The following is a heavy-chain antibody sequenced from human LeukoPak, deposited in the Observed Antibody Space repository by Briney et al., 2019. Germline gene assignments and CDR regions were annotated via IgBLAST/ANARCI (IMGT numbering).Heavy chain of an antibody. CDR2: IHYSGST. CDR1: GGSISGYY. CDR3: ARHGGYDRSGYWFDP. V-gene: IGHV4-59*05. Sequence: SETLSLTCTVSGGSISGYYWSWIRQPPGKGLEWIGSIHYSGSTYHNPSLKSRVTISVDTSKNQFSLKLSSVIAADTAVYYCARHGGYDRSGYWFDPWGQGTLVTVSS. J-gene: IGHJ5*02. D-gene: IGHD3-22*01.